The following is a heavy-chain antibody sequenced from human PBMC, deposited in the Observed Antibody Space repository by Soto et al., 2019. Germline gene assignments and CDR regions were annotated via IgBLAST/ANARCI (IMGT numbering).Heavy chain of an antibody. CDR2: IIPIFGTA. V-gene: IGHV1-69*13. Sequence: SVKVSCKASGGTFSSYAISWVRQAPGQGLEWMGGIIPIFGTANYAQKFQGRVTITADESTSTAYMELSSLRSEDTAVCYCARDPWSLTAGTTRLNWFDPWGQGTLVTVSS. J-gene: IGHJ5*02. CDR3: ARDPWSLTAGTTRLNWFDP. CDR1: GGTFSSYA. D-gene: IGHD1-7*01.